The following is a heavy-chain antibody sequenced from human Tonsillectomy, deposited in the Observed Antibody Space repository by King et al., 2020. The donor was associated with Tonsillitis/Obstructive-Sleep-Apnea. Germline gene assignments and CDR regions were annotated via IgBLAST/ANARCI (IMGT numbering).Heavy chain of an antibody. CDR3: ARGGRVALVTHYGMDV. CDR1: GFTFSNYG. Sequence: VQLVESGGGVVQPGRSLRLSCAASGFTFSNYGMHWVRQAPGKGLEWVAVIWYDGSNKYYADSVKGRFTISRVNSKNTLYLQMNSLRAEDTAVYYCARGGRVALVTHYGMDVWGQGTTVTVSS. J-gene: IGHJ6*02. D-gene: IGHD1-26*01. CDR2: IWYDGSNK. V-gene: IGHV3-33*01.